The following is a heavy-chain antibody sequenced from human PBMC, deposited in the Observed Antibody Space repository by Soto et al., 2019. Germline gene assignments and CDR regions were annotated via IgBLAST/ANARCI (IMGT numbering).Heavy chain of an antibody. CDR3: ARSGHTFVGAV. D-gene: IGHD1-26*01. J-gene: IGHJ4*02. Sequence: SETLSLTCTVSGASMSDYHGSWIRQSPGKGLEHIGYLHSSGFAEYNPSLKSRVTLSMDTSKNQFSLRLSSLTAADTAIYYCARSGHTFVGAVWGQGILVTGLL. CDR1: GASMSDYH. V-gene: IGHV4-59*01. CDR2: LHSSGFA.